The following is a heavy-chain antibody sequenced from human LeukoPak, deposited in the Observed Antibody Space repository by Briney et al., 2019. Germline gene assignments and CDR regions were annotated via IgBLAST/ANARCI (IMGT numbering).Heavy chain of an antibody. CDR1: GYTLTELS. V-gene: IGHV1-24*01. Sequence: GASVKVSCKVSGYTLTELSMHWVRQAPGKGLEWMGGFDPEDGETIYAQKFQGRVTMTEDTSTDTAYMELSSLRSEDTAVYYCATTSDLYDILTGWGPPYAFDIWGQGTMVTVSS. J-gene: IGHJ3*02. CDR3: ATTSDLYDILTGWGPPYAFDI. CDR2: FDPEDGET. D-gene: IGHD3-9*01.